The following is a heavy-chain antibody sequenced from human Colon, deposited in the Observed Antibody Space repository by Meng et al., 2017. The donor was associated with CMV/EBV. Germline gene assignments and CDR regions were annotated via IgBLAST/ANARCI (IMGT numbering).Heavy chain of an antibody. CDR3: ATASSNFPYYSMDV. D-gene: IGHD4-11*01. J-gene: IGHJ6*02. V-gene: IGHV3-23*01. Sequence: GESLKISCAASGFTFSSYDMHWVRQAPGKGLEWVSAISGGGSSTYYADSVKGRFTISRDNSNNTLFLQLNSLRADDTALYYCATASSNFPYYSMDVWGQGTPVTVSS. CDR1: GFTFSSYD. CDR2: ISGGGSST.